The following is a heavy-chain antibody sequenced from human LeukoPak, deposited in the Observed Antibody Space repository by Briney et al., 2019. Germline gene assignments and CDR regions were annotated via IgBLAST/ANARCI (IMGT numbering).Heavy chain of an antibody. V-gene: IGHV1-46*01. D-gene: IGHD1-1*01. CDR3: ARDRNGANFFDP. J-gene: IGHJ5*02. CDR2: INPSGGST. CDR1: GYTFTSYY. Sequence: ASVKVSCKASGYTFTSYYMHWVRQAPGRGLEWMGIINPSGGSTSYAQKFQGRVTMTRDTSTSTVYMELSSLRSEDTAVYYCARDRNGANFFDPWGQGTLVTVSS.